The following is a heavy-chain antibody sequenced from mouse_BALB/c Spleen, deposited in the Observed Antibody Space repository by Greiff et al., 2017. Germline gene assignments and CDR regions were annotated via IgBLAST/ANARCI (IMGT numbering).Heavy chain of an antibody. CDR2: IWAGGST. J-gene: IGHJ3*01. CDR1: GFSLTSYG. Sequence: QVQLQQSGPGLVAPSQSLSITCTVSGFSLTSYGVHWVRQPPGKGLEWLGVIWAGGSTNYNSALMSRLSISKDNSKSQVFLKMNSLQTDDTAMYYCASPYDYDGLWFAYWGQGTLVTVSA. D-gene: IGHD2-4*01. CDR3: ASPYDYDGLWFAY. V-gene: IGHV2-9*02.